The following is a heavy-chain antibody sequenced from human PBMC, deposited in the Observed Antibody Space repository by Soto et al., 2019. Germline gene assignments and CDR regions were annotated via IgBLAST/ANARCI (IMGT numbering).Heavy chain of an antibody. CDR3: AIVYIAMDY. CDR1: GFTFSTYT. J-gene: IGHJ4*02. Sequence: EVQVVDSGGGLVKPGGSLRLSCAASGFTFSTYTMNWVRQAPGKGLEWVSSISSSSNYIYYADSLKGRFTISRDSAKTSLFLQMDRLRAEDTAVYYCAIVYIAMDYWGQGTLVTVSS. CDR2: ISSSSNYI. V-gene: IGHV3-21*01. D-gene: IGHD2-21*01.